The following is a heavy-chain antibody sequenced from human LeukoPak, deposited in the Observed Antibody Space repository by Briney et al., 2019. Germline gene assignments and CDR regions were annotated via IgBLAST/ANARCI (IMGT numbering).Heavy chain of an antibody. CDR1: GFTFSSYG. Sequence: GGSLRLSCAASGFTFSSYGMHWVRQAPGKGLEWVAVISYDGSNKYYADSVKGRFTISRDNSKNTLYLQMNSLRAEDTAVYYCTVDRLWGSPEQNQPGSYLFDYWGQGTLVTVSS. J-gene: IGHJ4*02. CDR3: TVDRLWGSPEQNQPGSYLFDY. D-gene: IGHD3-16*01. V-gene: IGHV3-30*03. CDR2: ISYDGSNK.